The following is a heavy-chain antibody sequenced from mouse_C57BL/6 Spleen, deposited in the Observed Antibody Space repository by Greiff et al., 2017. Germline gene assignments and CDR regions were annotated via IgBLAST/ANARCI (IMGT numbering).Heavy chain of an antibody. CDR1: GYTFTDYE. V-gene: IGHV1-15*01. CDR2: IDPETGGT. CDR3: TFPNSNYAWYFDV. D-gene: IGHD2-5*01. J-gene: IGHJ1*03. Sequence: QVQLQQSGAELVRPGASVTLSCKASGYTFTDYEMHWVKQTPVHGLEWIGAIDPETGGTAYNQKFKGKAILTADKSSSTAYRELRSLTSEDSAVYYCTFPNSNYAWYFDVWGTGTSVTVSS.